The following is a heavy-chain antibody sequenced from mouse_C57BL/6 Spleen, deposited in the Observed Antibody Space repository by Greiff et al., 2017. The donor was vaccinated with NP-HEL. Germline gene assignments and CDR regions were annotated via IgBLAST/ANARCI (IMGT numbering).Heavy chain of an antibody. J-gene: IGHJ4*01. CDR1: GYTFTSYW. V-gene: IGHV1-5*01. D-gene: IGHD2-5*01. CDR2: IYPGNSDT. Sequence: VQLQQSGTVLARPGASVKMSCKTSGYTFTSYWMHWVKQRPGQGLEWIGAIYPGNSDTSYNQKFKGKAKLTAVTSASTAYMELSSLTNEDSAVYYCTRGDSNYLPYYAMDYWGQGTSVTVSS. CDR3: TRGDSNYLPYYAMDY.